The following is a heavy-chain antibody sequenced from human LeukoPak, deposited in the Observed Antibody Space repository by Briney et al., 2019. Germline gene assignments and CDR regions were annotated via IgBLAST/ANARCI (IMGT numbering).Heavy chain of an antibody. V-gene: IGHV3-30*03. CDR1: GFTFSSYS. J-gene: IGHJ4*02. CDR3: ARERASCYFDY. CDR2: ISNDGGYN. D-gene: IGHD2-2*01. Sequence: GGSLRLSCAASGFTFSSYSMNWVRQAPGKGLEWVAVISNDGGYNNYADSVRGRFTISRDNSKNTVYLQMNSLRSEDTAVYYCARERASCYFDYWGQGTLVTVSS.